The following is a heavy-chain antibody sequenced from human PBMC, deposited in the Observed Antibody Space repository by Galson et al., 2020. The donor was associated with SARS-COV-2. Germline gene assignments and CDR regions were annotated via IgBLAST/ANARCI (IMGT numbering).Heavy chain of an antibody. CDR1: GGSFSGYY. Sequence: SETLSLTCAVYGGSFSGYYWSWIRQPPGKGLEWIGEINHSGSTNYNPSLKSRVPISVDTSKNQFSLKLSSVTAADTAVYYCARAGYSSGWYGNRNNWFDPWGQGTLVTVSS. CDR2: INHSGST. CDR3: ARAGYSSGWYGNRNNWFDP. V-gene: IGHV4-34*01. J-gene: IGHJ5*02. D-gene: IGHD6-19*01.